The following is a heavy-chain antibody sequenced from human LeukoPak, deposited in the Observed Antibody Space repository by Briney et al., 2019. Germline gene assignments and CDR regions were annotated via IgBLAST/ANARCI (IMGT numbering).Heavy chain of an antibody. J-gene: IGHJ5*02. Sequence: SETLSLTCAVYGGSFSGYYWSWIRQPPGKGLEWIGEINHSGSTNYNPSLKSRVTISVDTSKNQFSLRLSSVTAADTAVYFCARRSLRPEWNRFDPWGQGTLVTVSS. CDR2: INHSGST. CDR3: ARRSLRPEWNRFDP. V-gene: IGHV4-34*01. CDR1: GGSFSGYY. D-gene: IGHD1-1*01.